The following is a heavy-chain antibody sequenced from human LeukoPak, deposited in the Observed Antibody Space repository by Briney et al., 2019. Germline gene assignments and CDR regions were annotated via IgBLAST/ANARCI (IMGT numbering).Heavy chain of an antibody. D-gene: IGHD3-9*01. J-gene: IGHJ5*02. V-gene: IGHV1-2*02. CDR2: INPNSGGT. Sequence: ASVKVSCKASGYTFTGYYMHWVRQAPGQGLEWMGWINPNSGGTNYAQKFQGRVTMTRDTSISTAYMELSRLRSDDTAVYYCARGLGILTGYPNNWFDPWGQGTLVTVSS. CDR1: GYTFTGYY. CDR3: ARGLGILTGYPNNWFDP.